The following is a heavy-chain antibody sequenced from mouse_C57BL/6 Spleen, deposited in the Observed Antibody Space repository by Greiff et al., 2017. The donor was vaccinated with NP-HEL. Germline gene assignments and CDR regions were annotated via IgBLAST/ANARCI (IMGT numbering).Heavy chain of an antibody. CDR1: GYTFTSHN. D-gene: IGHD1-1*01. V-gene: IGHV1-12*01. CDR2: IYPGNGDT. J-gene: IGHJ1*03. Sequence: QVQLQQSGAELVRPGASVKMSRKAFGYTFTSHNMHWVKQTPRQGPEWIGAIYPGNGDTSHNQKFKGKATLTVDKSSSTAYMQLSSLTSEDSAVYCCAREEVLRWYFDVWGTGTTVTVSS. CDR3: AREEVLRWYFDV.